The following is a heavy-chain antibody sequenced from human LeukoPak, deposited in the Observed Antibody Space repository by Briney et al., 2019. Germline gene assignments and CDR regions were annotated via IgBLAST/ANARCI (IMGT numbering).Heavy chain of an antibody. Sequence: GGSLRLSCAASGFTFDDYGMSWVRQAPGKGLDWVSGINWNGGSTGYADSVKGRFTISRDNAKNSLYLQMNSLRAEDTALYYCARAIPDDIVVVVAATKYYYYYMDVWGKGTTVTVSS. CDR3: ARAIPDDIVVVVAATKYYYYYMDV. V-gene: IGHV3-20*04. J-gene: IGHJ6*03. CDR2: INWNGGST. D-gene: IGHD2-15*01. CDR1: GFTFDDYG.